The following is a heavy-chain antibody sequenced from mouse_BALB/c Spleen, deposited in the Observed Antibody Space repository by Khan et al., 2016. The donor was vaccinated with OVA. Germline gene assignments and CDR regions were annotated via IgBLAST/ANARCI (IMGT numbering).Heavy chain of an antibody. D-gene: IGHD2-14*01. Sequence: QVQLQQSGAELARPGASVKMSCKTSGYTFSSYTIHWIKLRPGQGLEWIGYINPNNGYTNYNQKFKDKATLTADKSSTTVYMQLRSLTSDDSAMYKCVRDWACYRNDGWFAYWCQGTLGTVSA. CDR3: VRDWACYRNDGWFAY. CDR1: GYTFSSYT. J-gene: IGHJ3*01. CDR2: INPNNGYT. V-gene: IGHV1-4*01.